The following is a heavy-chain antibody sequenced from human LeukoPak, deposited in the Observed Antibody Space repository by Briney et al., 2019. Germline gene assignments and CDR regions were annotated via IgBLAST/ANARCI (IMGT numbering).Heavy chain of an antibody. CDR3: ARARGYYYDYYGMDV. CDR2: INHSGST. J-gene: IGHJ6*02. CDR1: GGSFSGYY. D-gene: IGHD5-12*01. Sequence: SETLSLTCAVYGGSFSGYYWSWIRQPPGKGLEWIGEINHSGSTNYNPSLKSRVTISVDTSKNQFSLKLSSVTAADTAVYYCARARGYYYDYYGMDVWGQGTTVTVSS. V-gene: IGHV4-34*01.